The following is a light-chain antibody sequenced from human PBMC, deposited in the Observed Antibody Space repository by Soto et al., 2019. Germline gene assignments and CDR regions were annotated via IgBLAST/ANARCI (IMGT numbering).Light chain of an antibody. J-gene: IGKJ2*01. V-gene: IGKV1-5*03. CDR3: QQYNRPYA. Sequence: DTQMTQSPSTLSASVGDRVTITCRASQTMHTWLAWYQQKPGKAPKLLISRAFVLESGGTSRFSGSGSGTEFTLTISSLQPDDVATYYCQQYNRPYAFGQGTKVEI. CDR2: RAF. CDR1: QTMHTW.